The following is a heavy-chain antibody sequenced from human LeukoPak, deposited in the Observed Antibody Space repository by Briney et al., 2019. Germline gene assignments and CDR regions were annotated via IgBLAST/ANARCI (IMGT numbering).Heavy chain of an antibody. CDR2: INSDGSTT. Sequence: PGGSLRLSCAASGFTFSSYWMHWVRQAPGMGLVWVSRINSDGSTTSYADSVKGRFTISRDNAKNTLYLQMNSLRAEDTAVYYCARERQWLVFDYWGQGSLVTVSS. J-gene: IGHJ4*02. CDR3: ARERQWLVFDY. V-gene: IGHV3-74*01. CDR1: GFTFSSYW. D-gene: IGHD6-19*01.